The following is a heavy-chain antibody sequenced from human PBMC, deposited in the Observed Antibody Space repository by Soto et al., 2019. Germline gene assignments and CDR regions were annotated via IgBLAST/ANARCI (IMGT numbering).Heavy chain of an antibody. CDR3: ARRARPDFYYMDV. CDR1: GFTFSSYS. Sequence: GGSLRLSCAASGFTFSSYSMNWVRQAPGKGLEYVSGISSNGGYIYYANSVQGRFTISRDNSKNTVYLQMSSLRPEDMAVYYCARRARPDFYYMDVWGKGTTVTVSS. V-gene: IGHV3-64*01. D-gene: IGHD6-6*01. CDR2: ISSNGGYI. J-gene: IGHJ6*03.